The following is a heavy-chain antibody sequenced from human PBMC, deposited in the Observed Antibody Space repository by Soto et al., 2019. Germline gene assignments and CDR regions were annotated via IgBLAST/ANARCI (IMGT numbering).Heavy chain of an antibody. CDR2: IDWDDDK. CDR3: ARILAYDSSGYTIDY. Sequence: TLVNPTQTLTLTCTFSGFSLSTSGMCVSWIRQPPGKALEWLARIDWDDDKYYSTSLKTRLTISKDTSKNQVVLTMTNMDPVDTATYYCARILAYDSSGYTIDYWGQGTLVTVSS. D-gene: IGHD3-22*01. CDR1: GFSLSTSGMC. J-gene: IGHJ4*02. V-gene: IGHV2-70*11.